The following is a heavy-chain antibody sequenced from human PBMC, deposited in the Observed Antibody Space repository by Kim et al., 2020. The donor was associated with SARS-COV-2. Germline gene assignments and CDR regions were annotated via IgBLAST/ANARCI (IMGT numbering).Heavy chain of an antibody. CDR3: ARGYGSGSYLPHDP. D-gene: IGHD3-10*01. J-gene: IGHJ5*02. Sequence: ADSVKGRFTISRDNSKNTLYLQMNSLRAEDTAVYYCARGYGSGSYLPHDPWGQGTLVTVCS. V-gene: IGHV3-33*01.